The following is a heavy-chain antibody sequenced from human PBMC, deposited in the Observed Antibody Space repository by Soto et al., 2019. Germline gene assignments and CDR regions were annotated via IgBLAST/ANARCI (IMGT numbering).Heavy chain of an antibody. CDR2: ISPYNGNT. CDR1: GYTFVSYG. Sequence: QIQLVQSAAEVKKPGASVKVSCKTSGYTFVSYGISWVRQAPGQGLEWMGWISPYNGNTNFAQRFRGRVTLTTDTATDIVYMDLGSLKSDDTAVYYCARDQNFFESSGYYDHCGQGTLIIVSS. CDR3: ARDQNFFESSGYYDH. D-gene: IGHD3-22*01. J-gene: IGHJ5*02. V-gene: IGHV1-18*04.